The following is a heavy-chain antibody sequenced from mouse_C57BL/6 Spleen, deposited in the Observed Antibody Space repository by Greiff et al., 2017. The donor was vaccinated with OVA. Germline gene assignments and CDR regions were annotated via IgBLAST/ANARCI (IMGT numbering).Heavy chain of an antibody. D-gene: IGHD2-4*01. CDR2: INPSTGGT. V-gene: IGHV1-43*01. J-gene: IGHJ1*03. CDR3: AVYDYGEYFDF. CDR1: GYSFTGYY. Sequence: VQLKESGPELVKPGASVKISCKASGYSFTGYYMHWVKQSSEKSLEWIGAINPSTGGTSYNQKFKGKATLTVDKSSSTAYMQLSSLTSEDSAVYYYAVYDYGEYFDFWGKGTTVTVSS.